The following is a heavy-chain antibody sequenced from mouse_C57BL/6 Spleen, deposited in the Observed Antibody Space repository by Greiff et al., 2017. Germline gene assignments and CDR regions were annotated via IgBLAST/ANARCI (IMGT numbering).Heavy chain of an antibody. D-gene: IGHD1-1*01. V-gene: IGHV1-18*01. CDR1: GYTFTDYN. CDR3: ARWILRGAMDY. CDR2: FNPNIGGT. J-gene: IGHJ4*01. Sequence: VQLQQSGPELVKPGASVKIPCKASGYTFTDYNMTWLKQSHGKSLEWIGDFNPNIGGTIYNQKFKGKATLTVDKSSSTAYMELRSLTSEDTAVYYCARWILRGAMDYWGQGTSVTVSS.